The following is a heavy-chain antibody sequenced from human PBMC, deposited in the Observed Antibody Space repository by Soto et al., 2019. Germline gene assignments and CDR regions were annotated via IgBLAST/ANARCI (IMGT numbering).Heavy chain of an antibody. CDR3: ARTHYSMDV. CDR2: IHHRGNT. J-gene: IGHJ6*03. CDR1: GGSFSDFH. V-gene: IGHV4-34*01. Sequence: QVQLQQWGAGLLKPSETLSLTCAVYGGSFSDFHWSWIRQPPGKGLEWIGEIHHRGNTNYNPCLRSRVTMSVDTSQNQFSLKMPSVTAADTAVYYCARTHYSMDVWDKGTTVTVSS.